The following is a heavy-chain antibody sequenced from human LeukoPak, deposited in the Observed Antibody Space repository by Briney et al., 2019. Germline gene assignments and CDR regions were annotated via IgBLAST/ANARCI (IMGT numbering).Heavy chain of an antibody. J-gene: IGHJ6*03. D-gene: IGHD2-2*03. Sequence: GASVKVSCKASGYTFTGYYMHWVRQAPGQGLEWMGWINPNSGGTNYPQKFQGRVTMTRDTSISTAYMELSRLRSDDTAVYYCARDWIDTSYYYYYMDVWGKGTTVTVSS. V-gene: IGHV1-2*02. CDR2: INPNSGGT. CDR1: GYTFTGYY. CDR3: ARDWIDTSYYYYYMDV.